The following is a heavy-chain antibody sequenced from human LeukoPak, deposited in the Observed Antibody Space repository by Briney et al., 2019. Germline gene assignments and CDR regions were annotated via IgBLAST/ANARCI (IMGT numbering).Heavy chain of an antibody. Sequence: GGSLRLSCAASGFTFNNYAMRWFRQAPGKGLEWVSGISGGGGSTYYADSVKGRFTMSRDNSKNTLWLQMNSLRAEDTAVYYCAKGYYYDSSGLYRYYFDYWGQGTLVTVSS. CDR3: AKGYYYDSSGLYRYYFDY. D-gene: IGHD3-22*01. CDR2: ISGGGGST. CDR1: GFTFNNYA. V-gene: IGHV3-23*01. J-gene: IGHJ4*02.